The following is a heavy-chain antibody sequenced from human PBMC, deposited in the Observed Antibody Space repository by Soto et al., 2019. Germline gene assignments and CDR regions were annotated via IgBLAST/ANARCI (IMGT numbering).Heavy chain of an antibody. CDR1: GFTFSSYA. CDR2: ISGSGGST. D-gene: IGHD3-10*01. CDR3: AKAHYYGSGSYYSHFDY. J-gene: IGHJ4*02. V-gene: IGHV3-23*01. Sequence: QPGGSLRLSCAASGFTFSSYAMSWVRQAPGKGLEWVSAISGSGGSTYYADSVKGRFTISRDNSKNTLYLQMNSLRAEDTAVYYCAKAHYYGSGSYYSHFDYWGQGTLVTVSS.